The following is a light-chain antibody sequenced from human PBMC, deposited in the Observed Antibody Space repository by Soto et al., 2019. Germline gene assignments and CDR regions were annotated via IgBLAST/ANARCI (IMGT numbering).Light chain of an antibody. CDR3: SSYTSSSTLGGVV. CDR2: EVS. J-gene: IGLJ2*01. V-gene: IGLV2-14*01. Sequence: QSVLTQPASVSGSPGQSITSSCTGTSSDVGGYNYVSWYQQHPGKAPKRMIYEVSKRPSGVSNRFSGSKSGNTASLTISGLQAEDEAEYYCSSYTSSSTLGGVVFGGGTKLTVL. CDR1: SSDVGGYNY.